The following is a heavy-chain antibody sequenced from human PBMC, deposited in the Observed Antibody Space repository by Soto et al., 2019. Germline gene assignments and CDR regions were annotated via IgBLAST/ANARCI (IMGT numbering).Heavy chain of an antibody. V-gene: IGHV3-21*01. Sequence: EVQLVESGGGLVKPGGSLRLSCAASGFTFSSYSMNWVRQAPVKGLEWVSSISSSSSYIYYSDSVKGRFTISRDNAKNSLYLQMNSLRAEDTAVYYCARDLGLLLSDWGQGTLVTLSS. CDR1: GFTFSSYS. J-gene: IGHJ4*02. CDR3: ARDLGLLLSD. D-gene: IGHD5-18*01. CDR2: ISSSSSYI.